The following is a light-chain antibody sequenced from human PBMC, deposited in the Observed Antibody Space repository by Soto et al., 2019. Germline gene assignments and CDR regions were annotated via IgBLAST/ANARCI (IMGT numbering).Light chain of an antibody. Sequence: QSVLTQPPSASGSPGQSVIISCTGTSSDVGGYDYVSWYQHHPGKAPKLMLSEVNKRPSGVPDRFSGSKSGNTASLTVSGLQAEDEADYYCSSYAGSNNFVLFGGGTKLTVL. CDR1: SSDVGGYDY. J-gene: IGLJ3*02. CDR2: EVN. V-gene: IGLV2-8*01. CDR3: SSYAGSNNFVL.